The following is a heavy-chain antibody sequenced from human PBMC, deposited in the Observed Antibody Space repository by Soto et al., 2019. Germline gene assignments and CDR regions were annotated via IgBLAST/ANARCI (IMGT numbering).Heavy chain of an antibody. Sequence: GASLNLSCTGSAYSFPSYGIARVRQMPGKGLEWMGIIYPGDSDTRYSPSFQGQVTISADKSISTAYLQWSSLKASDTAMYYCARPGSSGWPFDYWGQGTLVTVSS. CDR1: AYSFPSYG. CDR2: IYPGDSDT. J-gene: IGHJ4*02. V-gene: IGHV5-51*01. CDR3: ARPGSSGWPFDY. D-gene: IGHD6-19*01.